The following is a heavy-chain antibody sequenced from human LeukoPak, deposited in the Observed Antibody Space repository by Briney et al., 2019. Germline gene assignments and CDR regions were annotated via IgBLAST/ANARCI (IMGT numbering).Heavy chain of an antibody. CDR2: IYYSGST. CDR1: GGSISSSSYY. V-gene: IGHV4-39*07. CDR3: ARDKYYGSGSLNWFDP. D-gene: IGHD3-10*01. J-gene: IGHJ5*02. Sequence: SETLSLTCTVSGGSISSSSYYWGWIRQPPGKGLEWIGSIYYSGSTYYNPSLKSRVTMSVDTSKNHFSLKLSSVTAADTAVYYCARDKYYGSGSLNWFDPWGQGTLVTVSS.